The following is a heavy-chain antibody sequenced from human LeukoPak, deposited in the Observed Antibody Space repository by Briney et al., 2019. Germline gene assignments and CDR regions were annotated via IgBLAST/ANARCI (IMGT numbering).Heavy chain of an antibody. CDR3: ARDRAYCTRASCLWYNKYYIMDA. J-gene: IGHJ6*02. CDR1: GMTFSSNA. V-gene: IGHV3-30*04. D-gene: IGHD2-2*01. Sequence: PGGSLRLSCEVSGMTFSSNAMHWLRQAPGKGLEWLAAISYDGRNKYYADSVKGRFTISRDNSKNTLSVQMDSLRNEDTAVYFCARDRAYCTRASCLWYNKYYIMDAWGQGTTVTVSS. CDR2: ISYDGRNK.